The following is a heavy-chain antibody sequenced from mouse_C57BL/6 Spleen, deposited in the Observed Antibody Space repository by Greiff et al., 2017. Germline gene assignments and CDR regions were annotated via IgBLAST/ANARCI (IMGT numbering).Heavy chain of an antibody. Sequence: EVQLQQSGPELVKPGDSVKISCKASGYSFTGYFMNWVMQSHGKSLEWIGRINPYNGDTFYNQKFKGKATLTVDKSSSTAHMELRSLTSEDSAVYDCARDYYGSRGYFDYWGQGTTRTVSS. J-gene: IGHJ2*01. CDR3: ARDYYGSRGYFDY. V-gene: IGHV1-20*01. CDR1: GYSFTGYF. CDR2: INPYNGDT. D-gene: IGHD1-1*01.